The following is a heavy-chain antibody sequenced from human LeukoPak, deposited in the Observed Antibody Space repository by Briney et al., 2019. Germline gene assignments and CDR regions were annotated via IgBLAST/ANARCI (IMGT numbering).Heavy chain of an antibody. V-gene: IGHV1-2*02. CDR1: GYTFTGYY. Sequence: GASVKVSCKASGYTFTGYYIHWVRQAPGQGLEWMGWINPNTGDTNYAQKFQGRVTMTRDTSMSTAYMELSRLRSDDTAVYYCARDKGAAGSDYWGQGTLVTVSS. D-gene: IGHD6-13*01. CDR2: INPNTGDT. J-gene: IGHJ4*02. CDR3: ARDKGAAGSDY.